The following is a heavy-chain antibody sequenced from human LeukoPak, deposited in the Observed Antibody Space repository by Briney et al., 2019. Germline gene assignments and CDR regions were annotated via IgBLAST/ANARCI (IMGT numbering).Heavy chain of an antibody. V-gene: IGHV3-53*01. D-gene: IGHD4-17*01. CDR3: AREGYGDLANY. J-gene: IGHJ4*02. CDR2: IYSGGST. CDR1: GFTFSSYG. Sequence: GGSLRLSCAASGFTFSSYGMNWVRQVPGKGLEWVSVIYSGGSTYYADSVKGRFTISRDNSKNTLYLQMNSLRAEDTAVYYCAREGYGDLANYWGQGTLVTVSS.